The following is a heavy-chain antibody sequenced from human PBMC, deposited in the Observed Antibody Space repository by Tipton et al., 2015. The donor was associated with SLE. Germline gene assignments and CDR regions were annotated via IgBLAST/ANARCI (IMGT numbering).Heavy chain of an antibody. CDR2: MNPNSGNT. CDR1: GYTFTSYD. Sequence: QVQLVQSGAEVKKPGASVKVSCKASGYTFTSYDINWMRQATGQGLEWMGWMNPNSGNTGYAQKFQGRVTMTRNTSISTAYMELSSLRSEDAAVYYCARDGGVVRGARAWFDPWGQGTLVTVSS. V-gene: IGHV1-8*01. J-gene: IGHJ5*02. D-gene: IGHD3-10*01. CDR3: ARDGGVVRGARAWFDP.